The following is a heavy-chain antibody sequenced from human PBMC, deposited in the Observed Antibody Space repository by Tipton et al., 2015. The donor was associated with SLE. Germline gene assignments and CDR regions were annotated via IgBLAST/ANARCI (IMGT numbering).Heavy chain of an antibody. D-gene: IGHD1-26*01. Sequence: SLRLSCAASGFTFSSYEMNWVRQAPGKGLEWVSYISSSGSTIYYADSVRGRFTISRDNAKNSLFLQMNSLRAEDTAVYYCARGGKWRVGATRGYYAMDVWGQGTTVTVS. V-gene: IGHV3-48*03. CDR1: GFTFSSYE. CDR3: ARGGKWRVGATRGYYAMDV. J-gene: IGHJ6*02. CDR2: ISSSGSTI.